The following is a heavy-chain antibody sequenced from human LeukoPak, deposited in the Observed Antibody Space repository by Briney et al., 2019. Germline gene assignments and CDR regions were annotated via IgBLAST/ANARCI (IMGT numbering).Heavy chain of an antibody. D-gene: IGHD6-6*01. Sequence: PGRSLRLSCAASGFTFSNYAMPWVRQTPGKGLEWAAVISYDGTNKYYADSVKGRLTISRDNSKNTLSLQMNSLRTEDTAVYYCARGHLSSLFDIWGQGTMVTVSS. CDR3: ARGHLSSLFDI. CDR1: GFTFSNYA. V-gene: IGHV3-30-3*01. CDR2: ISYDGTNK. J-gene: IGHJ3*02.